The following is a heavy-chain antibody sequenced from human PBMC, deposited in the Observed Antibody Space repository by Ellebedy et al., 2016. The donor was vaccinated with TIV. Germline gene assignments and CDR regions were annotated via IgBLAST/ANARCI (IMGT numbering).Heavy chain of an antibody. V-gene: IGHV1-69*13. CDR3: ARDKGIRGDYYYYGMDV. D-gene: IGHD1-14*01. CDR1: GGTFSSYA. J-gene: IGHJ6*02. CDR2: IIPIFGTA. Sequence: SVKVSCXDSGGTFSSYAISWVRQAPGQGLEWMGGIIPIFGTANYAQKFQGRVTITADESTSTAYMELSSLRSEDTAVYYCARDKGIRGDYYYYGMDVWGQGTTVTVSS.